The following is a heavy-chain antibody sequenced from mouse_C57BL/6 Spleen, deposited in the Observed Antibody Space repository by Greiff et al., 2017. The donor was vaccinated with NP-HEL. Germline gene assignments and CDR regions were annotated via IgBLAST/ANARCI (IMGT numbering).Heavy chain of an antibody. J-gene: IGHJ4*01. Sequence: EVQLQQSGPELVKPGASVKISCKASGYTFTDYYMNWVKQSHGKSLEWIGDINPNNGGTSYNQKFKGKATLTVDKSSSTADMELRSLTSEDSAVYYCSRHGSSYGEAMDYWGQGTSVTVSS. CDR3: SRHGSSYGEAMDY. CDR2: INPNNGGT. CDR1: GYTFTDYY. V-gene: IGHV1-26*01. D-gene: IGHD1-1*01.